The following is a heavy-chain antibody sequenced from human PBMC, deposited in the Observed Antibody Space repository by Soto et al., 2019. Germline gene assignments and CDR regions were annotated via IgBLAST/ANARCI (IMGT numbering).Heavy chain of an antibody. CDR2: IYPGDSDT. Sequence: ESLKNSCKCSGYSFTSYWIGWVRQMPGKGLERMGIIYPGDSDTRYSPSFQGQVTISADKSISTAYLQWSSLKASDTAMYYCARRVVVVAAGYYYYYMDVWGKGTTVTVSS. V-gene: IGHV5-51*01. J-gene: IGHJ6*03. D-gene: IGHD2-15*01. CDR1: GYSFTSYW. CDR3: ARRVVVVAAGYYYYYMDV.